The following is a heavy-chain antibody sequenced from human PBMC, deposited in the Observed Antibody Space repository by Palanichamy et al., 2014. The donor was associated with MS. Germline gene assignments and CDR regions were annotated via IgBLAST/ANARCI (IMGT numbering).Heavy chain of an antibody. Sequence: QVQLQESGPGLVKPSQTLSLTCTVSGGSIGSGGYFWSWVRQRPGKGLEWIAYISHSGSTDYNPSLQSRLTISLDTSKNHFSLNLNSVIAAGTAVYYCARVGRGFDYWGQGTLVTVSS. CDR2: ISHSGST. V-gene: IGHV4-31*03. J-gene: IGHJ4*02. CDR1: GGSIGSGGYF. CDR3: ARVGRGFDY. D-gene: IGHD3-10*01.